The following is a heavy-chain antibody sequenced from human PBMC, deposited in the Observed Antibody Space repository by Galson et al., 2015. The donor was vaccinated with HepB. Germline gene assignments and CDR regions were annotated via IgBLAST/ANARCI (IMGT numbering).Heavy chain of an antibody. J-gene: IGHJ4*02. D-gene: IGHD2-15*01. V-gene: IGHV1-46*01. CDR3: VRDNKRWSFDY. CDR2: INPRGDDP. Sequence: SVKVSCKASGYTFTSHNTHWVRQAPGQGLEWMGIINPRGDDPNFAQRFQGRLSMTTDTSASTAYMELSSLRSEDTAVYYCVRDNKRWSFDYWGQGTLVTVSS. CDR1: GYTFTSHN.